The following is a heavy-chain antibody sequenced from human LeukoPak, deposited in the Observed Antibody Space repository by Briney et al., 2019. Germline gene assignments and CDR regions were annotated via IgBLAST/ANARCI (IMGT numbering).Heavy chain of an antibody. V-gene: IGHV1-18*01. Sequence: ASVKVSCKASGYTFTSYGISWVRQAPGQGLEWMGWISAYNGNTNYAQKLQGRVTMTTDTSTSTAYMELRSLRSDDTAVYYCASSRYYYDSSGSYYFDYWGQGTLVTVSS. D-gene: IGHD3-22*01. CDR1: GYTFTSYG. CDR2: ISAYNGNT. J-gene: IGHJ4*02. CDR3: ASSRYYYDSSGSYYFDY.